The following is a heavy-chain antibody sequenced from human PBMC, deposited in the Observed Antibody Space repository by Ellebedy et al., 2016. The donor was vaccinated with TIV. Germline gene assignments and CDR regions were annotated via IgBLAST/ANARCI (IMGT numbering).Heavy chain of an antibody. CDR2: FYSGGST. CDR1: GFTVGHNF. Sequence: PGGSLRLSCAASGFTVGHNFMSWVRQAPGKGLEWGSLFYSGGSTDYADSVKGRVTISRDSSKNTLYLQMNSLRAEDTAMYYCARKTDTGTSGDYWGQGTPVTVSS. V-gene: IGHV3-53*01. J-gene: IGHJ4*02. CDR3: ARKTDTGTSGDY. D-gene: IGHD1-1*01.